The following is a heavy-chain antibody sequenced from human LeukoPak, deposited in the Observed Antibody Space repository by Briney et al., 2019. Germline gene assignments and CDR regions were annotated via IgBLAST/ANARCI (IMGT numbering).Heavy chain of an antibody. CDR3: ATAIAVITVVRGVRDAFDI. J-gene: IGHJ3*02. V-gene: IGHV1-24*01. CDR2: FDPEDGET. Sequence: GASVKVSCKVSGYTLTELSMHWVRQAPGKGLEWMGGFDPEDGETIYAQKFQGRVTMTEDTSTDTAYMELSSLRSEDTAVYYCATAIAVITVVRGVRDAFDIWGQGTMVTVSS. D-gene: IGHD3-10*01. CDR1: GYTLTELS.